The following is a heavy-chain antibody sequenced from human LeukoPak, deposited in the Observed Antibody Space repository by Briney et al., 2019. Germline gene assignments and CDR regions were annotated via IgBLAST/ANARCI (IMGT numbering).Heavy chain of an antibody. Sequence: SETLSLTCAVYGGSFSGYYWSWIRQPPGKGLEWVGEINHSGSTNYNPSLKSRVTISVDTSKNQFSLKLSSVTAAVTAVYYCARGGARGAARQFFYWGQGTLVTVSS. D-gene: IGHD6-6*01. CDR2: INHSGST. CDR1: GGSFSGYY. V-gene: IGHV4-34*01. CDR3: ARGGARGAARQFFY. J-gene: IGHJ4*02.